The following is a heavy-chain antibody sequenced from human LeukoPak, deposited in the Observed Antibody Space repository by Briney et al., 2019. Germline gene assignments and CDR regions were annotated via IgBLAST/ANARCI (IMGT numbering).Heavy chain of an antibody. CDR1: GYTFTSYY. Sequence: ASVKVSCKASGYTFTSYYMHWVRQAPGQGLEWMGIINPSGGSTSYAQKFQGRVTMTRDTSTSTVYMELSSLRSEDTAVYYCARSDYNSRDPLTYAFDIWGQGTMVTVSS. CDR2: INPSGGST. CDR3: ARSDYNSRDPLTYAFDI. D-gene: IGHD4-11*01. V-gene: IGHV1-46*01. J-gene: IGHJ3*02.